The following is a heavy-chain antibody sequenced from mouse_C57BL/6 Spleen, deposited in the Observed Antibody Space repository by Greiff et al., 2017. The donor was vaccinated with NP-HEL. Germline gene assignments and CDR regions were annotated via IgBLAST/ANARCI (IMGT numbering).Heavy chain of an antibody. CDR1: GFSLTSYG. CDR3: ARPDGYYGYYAMDY. J-gene: IGHJ4*01. Sequence: VQGVESGPGLVQPSQSLSITCTVSGFSLTSYGVHWVRQSPGKGLEWLGVIWSGGSTDYNAAFISRLSISKDNSKSQVFFKMNSLQADDTAIYYCARPDGYYGYYAMDYWGQGTSVTVSS. V-gene: IGHV2-2*01. CDR2: IWSGGST. D-gene: IGHD2-3*01.